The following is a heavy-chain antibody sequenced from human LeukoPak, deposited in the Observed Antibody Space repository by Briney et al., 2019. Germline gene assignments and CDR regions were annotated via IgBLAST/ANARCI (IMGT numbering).Heavy chain of an antibody. D-gene: IGHD3-10*01. CDR1: GGTFSSYA. CDR3: ASMAHYYYGSGSYLDY. Sequence: SVKVSCKASGGTFSSYAISWVRQAPGQGLEWMGRIIPILGIANYAQKFQGRVTITADKSTSTAYMELSSLRSEDTAVHYCASMAHYYYGSGSYLDYWGQGTLVTVSS. V-gene: IGHV1-69*04. J-gene: IGHJ4*02. CDR2: IIPILGIA.